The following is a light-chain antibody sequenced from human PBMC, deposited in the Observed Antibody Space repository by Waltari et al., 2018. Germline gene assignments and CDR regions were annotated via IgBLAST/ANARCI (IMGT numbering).Light chain of an antibody. CDR1: QSISDW. J-gene: IGKJ4*01. CDR2: KAF. Sequence: DIQMTQSPSTLSASVGDRITITCRASQSISDWLALYQQKPGKAPKVLIYKAFTLESGVPSRFSGSGFGTEFTLTISSLQPDDFATYYCQQYNTFSVTFGGGTKVEIK. CDR3: QQYNTFSVT. V-gene: IGKV1-5*03.